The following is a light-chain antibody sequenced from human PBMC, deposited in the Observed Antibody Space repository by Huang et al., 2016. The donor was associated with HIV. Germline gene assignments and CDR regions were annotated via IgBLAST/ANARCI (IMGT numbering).Light chain of an antibody. CDR2: KVS. V-gene: IGKV2-30*02. CDR1: HSLLHSDGNTY. CDR3: MQGTHWPQT. Sequence: QSPLSLPVTLGQPASISCKSSHSLLHSDGNTYLNWFLQRPGQSPRRLIYKVSNRDFGVPARFSGSGSGADFTLTISRVEADDIGVYYCMQGTHWPQTFGQGTKVEVK. J-gene: IGKJ1*01.